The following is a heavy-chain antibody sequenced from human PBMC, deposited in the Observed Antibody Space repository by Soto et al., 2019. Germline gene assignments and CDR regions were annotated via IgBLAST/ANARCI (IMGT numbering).Heavy chain of an antibody. CDR3: ARDLGEMYAI. J-gene: IGHJ4*02. CDR2: ISKTSSNI. Sequence: GGSLRLSCRGSGFLFSSSTMTWVRQAPGKGLEWVSSISKTSSNIYYADSVKGRFTVSRDNAERSLFLHMNSLRAEDTAVYFCARDLGEMYAIWGQGTLVTVSS. V-gene: IGHV3-21*01. CDR1: GFLFSSST. D-gene: IGHD2-8*01.